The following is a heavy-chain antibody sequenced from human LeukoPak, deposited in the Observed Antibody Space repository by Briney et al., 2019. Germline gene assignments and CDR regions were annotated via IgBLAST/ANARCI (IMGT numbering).Heavy chain of an antibody. CDR1: GGSISSYY. Sequence: SETLSLTCTVSGGSISSYYWSWIRQPPGKGLEWIGYIYYSGSTNYNPSLKSRVTISVDTSKNQFSLKLRSVTAADTAVYYCARVPQSTGYYNFGTGGYYYYYYMDVWGKGTTVTVSS. J-gene: IGHJ6*03. V-gene: IGHV4-59*01. CDR3: ARVPQSTGYYNFGTGGYYYYYYMDV. D-gene: IGHD3-9*01. CDR2: IYYSGST.